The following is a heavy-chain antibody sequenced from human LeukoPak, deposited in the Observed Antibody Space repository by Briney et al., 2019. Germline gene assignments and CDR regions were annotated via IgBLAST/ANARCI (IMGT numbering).Heavy chain of an antibody. V-gene: IGHV3-21*06. CDR2: ISSTGSYI. CDR3: LRGDRRDY. J-gene: IGHJ4*02. CDR1: GFTFSHYT. Sequence: GGSLRLSCTASGFTFSHYTINWVRQAPGKGLECVSSISSTGSYISYADSVKGRFIISRDNAKDSLYLQMNSLRVEDTAVYYCLRGDRRDYWGQGTLVTVSS.